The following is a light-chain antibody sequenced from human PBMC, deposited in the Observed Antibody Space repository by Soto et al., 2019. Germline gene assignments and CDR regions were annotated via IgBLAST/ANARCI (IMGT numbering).Light chain of an antibody. V-gene: IGKV3-20*01. Sequence: EIVLTQSPGTLSLSPGERATLSCRASQSVGSSYLAWYQQKPGQAPGLLMFGTSNRATGIPDRFSGSGSGTDFTLTINSLEPEDFAVYYCQQYGSSPRTFGQGTKVEV. CDR1: QSVGSSY. J-gene: IGKJ1*01. CDR3: QQYGSSPRT. CDR2: GTS.